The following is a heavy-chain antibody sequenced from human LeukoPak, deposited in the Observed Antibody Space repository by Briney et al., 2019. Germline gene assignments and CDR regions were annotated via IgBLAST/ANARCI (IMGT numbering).Heavy chain of an antibody. V-gene: IGHV4-39*07. CDR3: ARVITIIRGLDP. D-gene: IGHD3-10*01. J-gene: IGHJ5*02. CDR1: GGSISSSSYY. CDR2: IYYSGST. Sequence: SETLSLTCTVSGGSISSSSYYRGWIRQPPGKGLEWIGSIYYSGSTYYNPSLKSRVTISVDTSKNQFSLKLSSVTAADTAVYYCARVITIIRGLDPWGQGTLVTVSS.